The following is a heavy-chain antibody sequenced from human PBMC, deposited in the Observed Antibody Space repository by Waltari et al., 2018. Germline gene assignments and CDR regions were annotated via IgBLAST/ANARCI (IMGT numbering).Heavy chain of an antibody. J-gene: IGHJ5*02. CDR3: ARGTRSIAAP. V-gene: IGHV3-33*01. CDR2: IWYDGSNK. Sequence: QVQLVESGGGVVQPGRSLRLSCAASDFTFSSYGVHWVRQAPGKGLEWVAVIWYDGSNKYYADSVKGRFTISRDNSKNTLYLQMNSLRAEDTAVYYCARGTRSIAAPWGQGTLVTVSS. CDR1: DFTFSSYG. D-gene: IGHD6-6*01.